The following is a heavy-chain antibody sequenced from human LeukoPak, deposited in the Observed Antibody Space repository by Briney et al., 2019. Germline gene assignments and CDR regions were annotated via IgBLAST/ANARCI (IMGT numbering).Heavy chain of an antibody. D-gene: IGHD5-24*01. CDR2: IYYTENT. CDR1: GGSISSGGYY. CDR3: ARDSEMATIFAS. Sequence: PSETLSLTCTVSGGSISSGGYYWSWIRQPPGKGLEWIGYIYYTENTYYNPSLRSRVTISVDRSKNQFSLKLTSVAAADTAMYYCARDSEMATIFASWGQGTLVTVSS. V-gene: IGHV4-30-2*01. J-gene: IGHJ4*02.